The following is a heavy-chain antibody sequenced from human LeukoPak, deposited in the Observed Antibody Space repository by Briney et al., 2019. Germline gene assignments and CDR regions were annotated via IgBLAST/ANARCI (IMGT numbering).Heavy chain of an antibody. D-gene: IGHD2-2*01. Sequence: ASVKVSCKASGYTFTSYYMHWVRQAPGQGLEWMGIINPSGGSTSYAQKLQGRVTMTTDTSTSTAYMELRSLRSDDTAVYYCARIVPAAKRNWFDPWGQGTLVTVSS. CDR3: ARIVPAAKRNWFDP. CDR2: INPSGGST. CDR1: GYTFTSYY. J-gene: IGHJ5*02. V-gene: IGHV1-46*01.